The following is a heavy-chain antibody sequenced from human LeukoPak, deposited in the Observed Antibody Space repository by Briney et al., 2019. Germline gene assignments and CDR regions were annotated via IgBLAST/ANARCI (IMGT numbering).Heavy chain of an antibody. Sequence: GGSLRLSCAASGFTFDDYAMHWVRQAPGKGLEWVSGISWNSGSIGYADSVKGRFTISRDNAKNSLYLQMNSLRAEDTALYYCAKGAARHFVVVTAIRVVDYWGQGTPVTVSP. CDR2: ISWNSGSI. V-gene: IGHV3-9*01. J-gene: IGHJ4*02. D-gene: IGHD2-21*02. CDR3: AKGAARHFVVVTAIRVVDY. CDR1: GFTFDDYA.